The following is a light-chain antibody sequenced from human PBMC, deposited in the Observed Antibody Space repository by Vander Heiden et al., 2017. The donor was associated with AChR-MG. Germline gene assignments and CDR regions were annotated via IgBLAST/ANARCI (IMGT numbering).Light chain of an antibody. CDR2: DVG. CDR3: SSYTRTTTVV. V-gene: IGLV2-14*03. CDR1: SSDVGGYNY. Sequence: QPALTQPASVSGSPGQSITISCTGTSSDVGGYNYVSWYQQHPGKAPKRRMYDVGKRPSGVSHRFSGSKSGNTASLTISGLQPDDEADDYCSSYTRTTTVVFGGGTKLTVL. J-gene: IGLJ2*01.